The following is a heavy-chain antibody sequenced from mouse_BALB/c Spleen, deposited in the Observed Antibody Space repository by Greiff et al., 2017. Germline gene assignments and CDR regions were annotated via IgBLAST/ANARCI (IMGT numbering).Heavy chain of an antibody. CDR2: IRNKANGYTT. CDR3: ARDKTTACAY. Sequence: EVQGVESGGGLVQPGGSLRLSCATSGFTFTDYYMSWVRQPPGKALEWLGFIRNKANGYTTEYSASVKGRFTISRDNSQSILYLQMNTLRAEDSATYCCARDKTTACAYWGQGTLVTVSA. J-gene: IGHJ3*01. D-gene: IGHD1-2*01. CDR1: GFTFTDYY. V-gene: IGHV7-3*02.